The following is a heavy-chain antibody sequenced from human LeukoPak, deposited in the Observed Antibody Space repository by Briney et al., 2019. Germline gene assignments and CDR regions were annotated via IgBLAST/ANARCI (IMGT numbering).Heavy chain of an antibody. J-gene: IGHJ6*03. CDR1: GFTLSNYW. CDR3: ASSRGSYYYYMDV. CDR2: INSDGSST. D-gene: IGHD2-2*01. V-gene: IGHV3-74*01. Sequence: GGSLRLSCAASGFTLSNYWMHWVRQAPGKGLVWVSRINSDGSSTSYADSVKGRFTISRDNAKNTLYLQMNSLRAEDTAVYYCASSRGSYYYYMDVWGKGTTVTVSS.